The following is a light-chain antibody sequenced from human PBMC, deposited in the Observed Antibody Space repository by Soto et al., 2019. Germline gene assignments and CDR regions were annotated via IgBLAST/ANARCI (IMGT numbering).Light chain of an antibody. CDR1: SSDVGGYNY. CDR3: SSYTSSSTYV. Sequence: QSGLAQPASGSGAPGQSIGISCTGTSSDVGGYNYVSRYQQPPGKAPKLMVYDVNDRPSGVSDRFSGSKSGNTASLTISGLQAEDEADYYCSSYTSSSTYVFGTGTKVTVL. J-gene: IGLJ1*01. V-gene: IGLV2-14*01. CDR2: DVN.